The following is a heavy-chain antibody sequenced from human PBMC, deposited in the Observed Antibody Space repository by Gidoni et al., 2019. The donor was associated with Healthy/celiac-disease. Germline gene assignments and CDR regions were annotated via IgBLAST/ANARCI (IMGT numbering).Heavy chain of an antibody. V-gene: IGHV3-33*01. CDR1: GFTFSSYG. CDR3: AREHPSIAVAGTIDY. D-gene: IGHD6-19*01. J-gene: IGHJ4*02. CDR2: IWYDGSNK. Sequence: QVQLVESGGGVVQPGRSLRLSCAASGFTFSSYGMHWVRQAPGKGLEWVAVIWYDGSNKYYADSVKGRFTISRDNSKNTLYLQMNSLRAEDTAVYYCAREHPSIAVAGTIDYWGQGTLVTVSS.